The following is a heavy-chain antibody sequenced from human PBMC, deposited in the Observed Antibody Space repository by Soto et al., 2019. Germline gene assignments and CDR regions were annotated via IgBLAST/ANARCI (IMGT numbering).Heavy chain of an antibody. J-gene: IGHJ4*02. V-gene: IGHV3-7*01. CDR2: IKHDGSDK. CDR1: GFTFSYYW. D-gene: IGHD3-16*01. CDR3: KTATRGREALY. Sequence: EVQLVESGGALVQPGGSLRLSCAASGFTFSYYWLGWVRQAPGKGLEWVATIKHDGSDKYYVDSVKGRSTISRDNAKNSLYPELESVRTEDSAVYSWKTATRGREALYWGQGTLVTVSS.